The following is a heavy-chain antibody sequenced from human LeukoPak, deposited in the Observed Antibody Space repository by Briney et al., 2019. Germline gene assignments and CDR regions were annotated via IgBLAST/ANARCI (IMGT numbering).Heavy chain of an antibody. D-gene: IGHD6-13*01. V-gene: IGHV1-2*02. J-gene: IGHJ4*02. CDR3: ARVVIAATGPGYFDY. Sequence: ASVKVSCKAFGYTFTGYDMHWVRQAPGQGLEWLGWINPNSGGTNYAQKFQGRVTMTRDTSINSAYMELSRLKSGDTAVYYCARVVIAATGPGYFDYWGQGTLVTVSS. CDR2: INPNSGGT. CDR1: GYTFTGYD.